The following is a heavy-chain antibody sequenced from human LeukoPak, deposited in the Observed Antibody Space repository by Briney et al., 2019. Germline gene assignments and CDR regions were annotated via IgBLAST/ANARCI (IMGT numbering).Heavy chain of an antibody. CDR2: MNPNSGNT. Sequence: ASVKVSCKASGYTFTSYDINWVRQATGQGLEWMGWMNPNSGNTGYAQKFQGRVTITRYTSISTAYMELSSLRSEDTAVYHCARGRALRFLEWLPEGRSSSFGYWGQGTLVTVSS. V-gene: IGHV1-8*03. CDR1: GYTFTSYD. CDR3: ARGRALRFLEWLPEGRSSSFGY. J-gene: IGHJ4*02. D-gene: IGHD3-3*01.